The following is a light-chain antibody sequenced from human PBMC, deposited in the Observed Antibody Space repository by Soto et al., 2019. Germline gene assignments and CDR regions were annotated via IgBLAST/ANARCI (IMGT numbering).Light chain of an antibody. V-gene: IGLV2-14*03. CDR2: DVS. J-gene: IGLJ1*01. CDR3: RSYTSSSTRV. Sequence: QSALTQPASVSGSPGQSITISCTGTSSDVGSYNYVSWYQQHPGKAPKLMIYDVSNRPSGVSNRFSGSKSGNTASLTISGLQAEDEADYYCRSYTSSSTRVFGTGTKLTVL. CDR1: SSDVGSYNY.